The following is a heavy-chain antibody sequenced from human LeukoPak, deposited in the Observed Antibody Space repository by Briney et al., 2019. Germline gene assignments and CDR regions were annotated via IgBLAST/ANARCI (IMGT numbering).Heavy chain of an antibody. J-gene: IGHJ4*02. V-gene: IGHV3-48*04. CDR2: ISSSSSTI. CDR1: GFTFSSYN. D-gene: IGHD3-10*01. Sequence: HPGGSLRLSCAASGFTFSSYNMNWVRQAPGKGLEWVSYISSSSSTIYYADSVKGRFTISRDNAKNSLYLQMNSLRAEDTAVYYCARDRVRGYYGSGTPELWGQGTLVTVSS. CDR3: ARDRVRGYYGSGTPEL.